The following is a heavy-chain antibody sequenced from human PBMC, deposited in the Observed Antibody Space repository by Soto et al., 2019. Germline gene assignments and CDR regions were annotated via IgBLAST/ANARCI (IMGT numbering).Heavy chain of an antibody. CDR3: AKDTFVGQPSYGVEV. J-gene: IGHJ6*02. CDR1: GFPFSSYD. Sequence: GGSLRLSCAASGFPFSSYDMSWVRQAPGKGLEWVAGISDSGTRTYYADSVEGRFTISRDDSRNTVFLQMNGLVPEDTAVYYCAKDTFVGQPSYGVEVRGQGTTVTVSS. V-gene: IGHV3-23*01. D-gene: IGHD2-21*01. CDR2: ISDSGTRT.